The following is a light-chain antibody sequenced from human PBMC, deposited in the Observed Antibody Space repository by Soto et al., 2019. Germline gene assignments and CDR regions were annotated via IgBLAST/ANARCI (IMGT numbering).Light chain of an antibody. CDR1: SSDVGYYKY. Sequence: QSVVTQPASVSGSPGQSITISCTGTSSDVGYYKYVSWYQQHPGKAPKLMIYEVTNRPSGVSNRFSGSKSGNTASLTISGLQIEDEGHYYCSSYSTTSSLVFGGGTKVTVL. CDR3: SSYSTTSSLV. CDR2: EVT. J-gene: IGLJ2*01. V-gene: IGLV2-14*01.